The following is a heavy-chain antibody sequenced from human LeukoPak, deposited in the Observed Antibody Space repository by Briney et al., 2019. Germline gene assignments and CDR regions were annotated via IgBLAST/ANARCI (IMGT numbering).Heavy chain of an antibody. CDR3: AKDWGTSGDRSSYGFFDH. J-gene: IGHJ4*02. V-gene: IGHV3-33*06. CDR2: IWYDGSEE. Sequence: GGSLRLSCAASGFTFSTSGMHWVRQAPGKGLEWVAVIWYDGSEEYYADSVKGRFTVSRDNSKNTVYLQMNSVRAEDTAMYYCAKDWGTSGDRSSYGFFDHWGQGALVTVSS. D-gene: IGHD3-16*01. CDR1: GFTFSTSG.